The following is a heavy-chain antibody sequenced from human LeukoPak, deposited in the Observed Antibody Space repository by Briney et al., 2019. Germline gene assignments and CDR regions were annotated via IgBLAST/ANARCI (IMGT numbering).Heavy chain of an antibody. V-gene: IGHV3-9*01. CDR3: AKAKGVSPYYFDY. CDR1: GFTFDDYA. Sequence: GGSLRLSCAASGFTFDDYAMHWVRQAPGKGLEWVSGISWNSGSIGYADSVKGRFTISRDNAKNSLYLQMNSLRAEDTALYYCAKAKGVSPYYFDYWGQGTLVTVSS. D-gene: IGHD3-10*01. J-gene: IGHJ4*02. CDR2: ISWNSGSI.